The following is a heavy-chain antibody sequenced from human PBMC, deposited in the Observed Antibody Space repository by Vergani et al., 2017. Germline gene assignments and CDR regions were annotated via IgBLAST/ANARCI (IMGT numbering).Heavy chain of an antibody. J-gene: IGHJ4*02. D-gene: IGHD3-22*01. CDR2: ISSSSSYI. CDR1: GFTFSSYS. V-gene: IGHV3-21*01. Sequence: EVQLVESGGGLVTPGGSLRLSCAASGFTFSSYSMNWVRQAPGKGLEWVSSISSSSSYIYYADSVKGRFTISRDNAKNSLYLQMNSLRAEDTAVYYCASKLLGVVVIKDYWGQGTLVTVSS. CDR3: ASKLLGVVVIKDY.